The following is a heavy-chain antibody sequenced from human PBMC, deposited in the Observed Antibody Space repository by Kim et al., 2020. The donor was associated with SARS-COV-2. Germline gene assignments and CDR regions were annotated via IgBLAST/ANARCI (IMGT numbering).Heavy chain of an antibody. J-gene: IGHJ4*02. CDR3: ARRGKEDYDILTGWVGSHTKAGGFDY. CDR2: INTNTGNP. V-gene: IGHV7-4-1*02. Sequence: ASVKVSCKASGYTFTSYAMNWVRQAPGQGLEWMGWINTNTGNPTYAQGFTGRLVFSLDTSVSTAYLQISSLKAEDTAVYYCARRGKEDYDILTGWVGSHTKAGGFDYWGQGTLVTVSS. CDR1: GYTFTSYA. D-gene: IGHD3-9*01.